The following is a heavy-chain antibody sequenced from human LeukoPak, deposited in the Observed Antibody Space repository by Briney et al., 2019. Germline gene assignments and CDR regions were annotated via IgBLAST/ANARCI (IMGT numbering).Heavy chain of an antibody. CDR3: ARDLYYYDSSGYPY. CDR1: GGTFSSYA. D-gene: IGHD3-22*01. V-gene: IGHV1-69*04. Sequence: SVKVSCTASGGTFSSYAISWVRQAPGQGLEWMGRIIPILGIANYAQKFQGRVTITADKSTSTAYMELSSLRSEDTAVYYCARDLYYYDSSGYPYWGQGTLVTVSS. J-gene: IGHJ4*02. CDR2: IIPILGIA.